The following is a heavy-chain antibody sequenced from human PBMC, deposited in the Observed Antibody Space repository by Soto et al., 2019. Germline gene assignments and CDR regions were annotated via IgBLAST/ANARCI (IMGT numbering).Heavy chain of an antibody. Sequence: QLQLQESGPGLVKPSETLSLTCTVSGGSISSSSYYWGWIRQPPGKGLEWIGSIYYSGSTYYNPSLKSRVTISVDTSKNQFSLKLSSVTAADTAVYYCARHSGSGWGIDYWGQGTLVTVSS. J-gene: IGHJ4*02. D-gene: IGHD6-19*01. CDR1: GGSISSSSYY. CDR3: ARHSGSGWGIDY. CDR2: IYYSGST. V-gene: IGHV4-39*01.